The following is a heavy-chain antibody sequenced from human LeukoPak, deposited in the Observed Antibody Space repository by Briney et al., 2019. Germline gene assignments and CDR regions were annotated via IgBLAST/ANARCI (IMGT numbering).Heavy chain of an antibody. CDR1: GFTFSSYG. D-gene: IGHD6-19*01. CDR2: VSYDGSNK. J-gene: IGHJ6*02. CDR3: ANADSSGWYVPEYGMDV. V-gene: IGHV3-30*18. Sequence: GGSLRLSCAASGFTFSSYGMHWVRQAPGKGLEWVAVVSYDGSNKYYADSVKGRFTISRVNSKNTLYLQMNSLRAEDTAVYYCANADSSGWYVPEYGMDVWGQGTTVTVSS.